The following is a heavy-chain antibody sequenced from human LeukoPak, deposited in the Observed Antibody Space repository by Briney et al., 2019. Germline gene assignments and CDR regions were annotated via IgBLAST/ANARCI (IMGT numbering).Heavy chain of an antibody. CDR1: GGSISSSNW. CDR3: ARDPHTDSASMWFDP. D-gene: IGHD2/OR15-2a*01. J-gene: IGHJ5*02. Sequence: SGTLSLTCAVSGGSISSSNWWSWVRQPPGKGLEWIGEIYHSGSTNYNPSLKSRVTISVDKSKNQFSLKLSSVTAADTAVYYCARDPHTDSASMWFDPWGQGTLVTVSS. CDR2: IYHSGST. V-gene: IGHV4-4*02.